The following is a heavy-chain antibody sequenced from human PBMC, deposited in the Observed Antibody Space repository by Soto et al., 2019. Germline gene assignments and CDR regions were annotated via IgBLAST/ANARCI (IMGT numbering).Heavy chain of an antibody. D-gene: IGHD6-19*01. J-gene: IGHJ1*01. Sequence: VSLRLSCEVSGINITGHYMGWARQAPGKGLEWISIFYDSRSTYYAASVKGRFTISSGTPKNALHLQMNSLKVDDTARYFCVRVGPGAVVGTPQHWGQGTQVTVSS. CDR1: GINITGHY. V-gene: IGHV3-53*01. CDR2: FYDSRST. CDR3: VRVGPGAVVGTPQH.